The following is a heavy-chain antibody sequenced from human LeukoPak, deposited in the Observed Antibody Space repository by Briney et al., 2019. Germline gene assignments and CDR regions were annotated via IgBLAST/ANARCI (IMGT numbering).Heavy chain of an antibody. V-gene: IGHV4-38-2*02. CDR3: ARDYYGSGSYYKWSGWFDP. J-gene: IGHJ5*02. D-gene: IGHD3-10*01. Sequence: SETLSLTCTVSGYSIRSGYYWGWIRQPPGKGLEWIGSIYTSGSTNYNPSLKSRVTISVDTSKNQFSLKLSSVTAADTAVYYCARDYYGSGSYYKWSGWFDPWGQGTLVTVSS. CDR1: GYSIRSGYY. CDR2: IYTSGST.